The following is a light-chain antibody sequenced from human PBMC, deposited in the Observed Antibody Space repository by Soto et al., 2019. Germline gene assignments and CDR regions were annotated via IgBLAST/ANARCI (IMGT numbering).Light chain of an antibody. CDR1: ETVSSYL. J-gene: IGKJ4*01. V-gene: IGKV3-20*01. CDR2: GAS. CDR3: QQYCSSPLT. Sequence: IGLTQSPDNLYLSPGERGTLSCRASETVSSYLLWYHQKPGQAPRVLIYGASSSATGIPYRFGVSCSDTDFTLIISSLDPEDLALYYCQQYCSSPLTVGGGTKVDI.